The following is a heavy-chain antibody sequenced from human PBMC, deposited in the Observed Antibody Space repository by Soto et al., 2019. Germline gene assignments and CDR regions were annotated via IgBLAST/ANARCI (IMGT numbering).Heavy chain of an antibody. J-gene: IGHJ4*02. CDR2: TGGISGMT. CDR3: AKEADISGYYPDY. D-gene: IGHD3-22*01. V-gene: IGHV3-23*01. CDR1: GFTFSSSA. Sequence: GGSLRLSCAASGFTFSSSAMNWVRQAPGKGLEWVSSTGGISGMTFFADSVKGRFTVSRDTSKNTLYLEMNTLRVEDTAVYYCAKEADISGYYPDYWGQGTQVTVSS.